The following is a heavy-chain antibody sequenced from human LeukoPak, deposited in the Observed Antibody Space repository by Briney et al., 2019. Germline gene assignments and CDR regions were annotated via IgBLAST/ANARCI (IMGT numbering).Heavy chain of an antibody. V-gene: IGHV4-59*02. CDR2: IYYSGST. CDR3: ARGGARLYGMDV. D-gene: IGHD4/OR15-4a*01. Sequence: SETLSLTCTVSGGFVSSNYWSWIRQPPGKGPEWIGYIYYSGSTNYNPSLKSRVTISEDTSKNQFSLKLTSVTAADTAVYYCARGGARLYGMDVWGQGTTVTVSS. J-gene: IGHJ6*02. CDR1: GGFVSSNY.